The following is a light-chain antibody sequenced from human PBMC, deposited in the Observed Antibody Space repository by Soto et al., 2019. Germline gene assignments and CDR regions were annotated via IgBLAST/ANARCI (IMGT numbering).Light chain of an antibody. J-gene: IGLJ1*01. V-gene: IGLV2-11*01. CDR3: CSYAGSPYV. Sequence: QSALTQPRSVSGSPEQSVAISCTGTSSDVGDYNYVSWYQQHPGKAPKVMIYDVSKRPSGVPDRFSGSKSGNTASLTISGLQAEDEADYYCCSYAGSPYVFGTGTKLTVL. CDR2: DVS. CDR1: SSDVGDYNY.